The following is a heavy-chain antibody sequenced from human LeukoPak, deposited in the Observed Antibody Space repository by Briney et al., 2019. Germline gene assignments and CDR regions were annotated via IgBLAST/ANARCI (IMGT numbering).Heavy chain of an antibody. CDR2: IHNSGNS. D-gene: IGHD3-3*01. V-gene: IGHV4-59*01. Sequence: SETLSLTCSVSGDSISGYYWSWIRQPPGKGLEWIAYIHNSGNSNYNPSLKSRVTISADTSKNQFSLKLSSVTAADTAVYYCARDKGITIFGVVTPGYYYMDVWGKGTTVTVSS. CDR3: ARDKGITIFGVVTPGYYYMDV. CDR1: GDSISGYY. J-gene: IGHJ6*03.